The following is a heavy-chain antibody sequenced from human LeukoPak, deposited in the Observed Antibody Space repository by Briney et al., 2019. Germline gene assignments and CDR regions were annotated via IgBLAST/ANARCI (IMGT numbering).Heavy chain of an antibody. Sequence: SETLSLTCTVSGGSISSYYWSWIRQPPGKGLEWIGYIYYSGSTNYHPSLKSRVTISVDTSKNQFSLKLSSVTAADTAVYYCARVTGDPHAFDIWGQGTMVTVSS. CDR1: GGSISSYY. J-gene: IGHJ3*02. D-gene: IGHD7-27*01. V-gene: IGHV4-59*01. CDR2: IYYSGST. CDR3: ARVTGDPHAFDI.